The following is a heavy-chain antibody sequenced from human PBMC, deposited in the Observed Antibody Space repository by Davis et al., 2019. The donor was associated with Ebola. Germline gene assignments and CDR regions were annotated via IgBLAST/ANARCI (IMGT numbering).Heavy chain of an antibody. CDR3: ASPTDMITFGGVIAYDAFDI. D-gene: IGHD3-16*02. CDR1: GGSISSSSYY. V-gene: IGHV4-39*01. J-gene: IGHJ3*02. CDR2: IYYSGST. Sequence: MPSETLSLTCTVSGGSISSSSYYWGWIRQPPGKGLEWIGSIYYSGSTYYNPSLKSRVTISVDTSKNQFSLKLSSVTAADTAVYYCASPTDMITFGGVIAYDAFDIWGQGTMVTVSS.